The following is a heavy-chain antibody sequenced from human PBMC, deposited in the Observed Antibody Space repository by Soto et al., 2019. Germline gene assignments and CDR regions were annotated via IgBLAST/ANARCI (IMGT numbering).Heavy chain of an antibody. CDR1: GGSISSHY. V-gene: IGHV4-59*11. D-gene: IGHD4-17*01. CDR3: ARDSGYGDPFDY. CDR2: IYYSGNT. J-gene: IGHJ4*02. Sequence: TSQTLSLTYTVSGGSISSHYWSWIRQPPGKGLEWIGYIYYSGNTNYNPSLRSRVTISVDTSKNQFSLKLSSVTAADTAMYYCARDSGYGDPFDYWGQGTLVTVSS.